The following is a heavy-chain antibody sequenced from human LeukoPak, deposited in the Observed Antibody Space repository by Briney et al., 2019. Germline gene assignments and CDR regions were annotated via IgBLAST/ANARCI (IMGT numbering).Heavy chain of an antibody. D-gene: IGHD6-6*01. Sequence: GASVKVSCKVSGNTLTELSMHWVRQAPGQGLEWMGIINPSGGSTSYAQKFQGRVTMTRDTSTSTVYMELSSLRSEDTAVYYCATESSPIGYSSSSLDYWGQGTLVTVSS. J-gene: IGHJ4*02. CDR3: ATESSPIGYSSSSLDY. CDR1: GNTLTELS. V-gene: IGHV1-46*01. CDR2: INPSGGST.